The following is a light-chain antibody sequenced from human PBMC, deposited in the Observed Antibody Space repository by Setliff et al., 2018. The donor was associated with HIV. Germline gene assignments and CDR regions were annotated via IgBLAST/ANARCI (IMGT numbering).Light chain of an antibody. CDR3: RSFTSTHTRV. CDR1: SFDVGAYNY. V-gene: IGLV2-14*01. J-gene: IGLJ1*01. Sequence: QSVLTQHASVSGSPGQSSTIYCTGTSFDVGAYNYVSWYQQYPGKAPKLMIYEVSVLPSGVSNRFSGSKSGNTASLSISGLQAEDEADYYCRSFTSTHTRVFGTGTKVTV. CDR2: EVS.